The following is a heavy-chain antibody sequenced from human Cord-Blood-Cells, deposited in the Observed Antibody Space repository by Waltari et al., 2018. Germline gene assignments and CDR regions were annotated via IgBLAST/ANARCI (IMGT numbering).Heavy chain of an antibody. Sequence: QLQLQESGPGLVKPSETLSLTCTVSGGSIRSSSYYWGWIRQPPGKGLEWIGSIYYSGSTYYNPSLKSRVTISVDTSKNQFSLKLSSVTAADTAVYYCARQRLGRGYYYYYGMDVWGQGTTVTVSS. J-gene: IGHJ6*02. CDR2: IYYSGST. D-gene: IGHD6-19*01. CDR1: GGSIRSSSYY. V-gene: IGHV4-39*01. CDR3: ARQRLGRGYYYYYGMDV.